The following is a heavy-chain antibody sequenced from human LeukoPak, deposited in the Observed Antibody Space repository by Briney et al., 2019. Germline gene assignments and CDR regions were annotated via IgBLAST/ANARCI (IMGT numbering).Heavy chain of an antibody. CDR3: AKVDYYDSSGSLDY. V-gene: IGHV3-9*01. CDR2: ISWNSGSI. J-gene: IGHJ4*02. D-gene: IGHD3-22*01. Sequence: GGSLRLSCAASGFTFDGYAMHWVRQAPGKGLEWVSGISWNSGSIGYADSVKGRFTISRNNAKNSLYLQMNSLRAEDTALYYCAKVDYYDSSGSLDYWGQGTLVTVSS. CDR1: GFTFDGYA.